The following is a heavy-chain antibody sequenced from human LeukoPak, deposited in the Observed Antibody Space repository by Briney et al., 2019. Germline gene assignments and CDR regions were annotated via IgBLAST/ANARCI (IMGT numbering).Heavy chain of an antibody. D-gene: IGHD5-24*01. CDR1: GYTVTELS. V-gene: IGHV1-24*01. Sequence: ASVKVSCKVSGYTVTELSMHWVRQSPGKGLEWMGGFHPEDGETIYAQKFQGRVTMTEDTSTDTAYMELSSLRSEDTAVYYCARDNSVRDEAWWFNPWGQGTLVTVSS. CDR2: FHPEDGET. CDR3: ARDNSVRDEAWWFNP. J-gene: IGHJ5*02.